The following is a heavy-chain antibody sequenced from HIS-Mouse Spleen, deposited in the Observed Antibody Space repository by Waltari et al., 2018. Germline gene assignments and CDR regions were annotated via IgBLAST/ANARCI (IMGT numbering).Heavy chain of an antibody. V-gene: IGHV4-38-2*02. CDR1: GYSISSGYY. CDR2: IDHSGST. J-gene: IGHJ6*02. D-gene: IGHD6-13*01. CDR3: ARALEYSSSWYYYYYGMDV. Sequence: QVQLQESGPGLVKPSETLSLTCTVSGYSISSGYYWGWIRQPPGKGLEWIGSIDHSGSTYYHPSLRCRVTISVDTSKNQFSRKLGSVTAADTAVYYCARALEYSSSWYYYYYGMDVWGQGTTVTVSS.